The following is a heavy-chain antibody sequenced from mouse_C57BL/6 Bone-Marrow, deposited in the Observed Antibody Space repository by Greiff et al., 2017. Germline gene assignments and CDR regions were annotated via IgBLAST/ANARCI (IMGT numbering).Heavy chain of an antibody. Sequence: VQLQQSGAELVRPGTSVKVSCTASGYAFTNYLIAWVKQRPGQGLEWIGVINPGSGGTNYNEKFKGKATLTADKSSSTAYMQLSSLTSEDSAVYFCARSGFYYGNYVWFAYWGQGTLVTVSA. CDR1: GYAFTNYL. J-gene: IGHJ3*01. CDR3: ARSGFYYGNYVWFAY. D-gene: IGHD2-1*01. V-gene: IGHV1-54*01. CDR2: INPGSGGT.